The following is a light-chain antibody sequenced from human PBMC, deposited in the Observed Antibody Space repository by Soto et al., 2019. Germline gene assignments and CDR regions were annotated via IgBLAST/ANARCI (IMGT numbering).Light chain of an antibody. J-gene: IGLJ1*01. CDR2: EVS. CDR1: SSDVGGYNH. V-gene: IGLV2-14*01. Sequence: QSVLTQPASVSGSPGRSITISCTGTSSDVGGYNHVSWYQQHPGKAPKVMIYEVSYRPSGVSSRFSGSKSGNTASLTISGLQAEDEADYYCSSYTASSTYAFGGGTKVTVL. CDR3: SSYTASSTYA.